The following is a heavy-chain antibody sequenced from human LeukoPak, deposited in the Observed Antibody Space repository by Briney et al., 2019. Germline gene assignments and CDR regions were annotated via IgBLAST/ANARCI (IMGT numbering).Heavy chain of an antibody. Sequence: GGSLRLSCVASGFDISYNYVGWVRQAPGKGLEWVSVIHTGGTTHYADSVKGRFTISKDNSNNTVYLQMNSVRVEDTAVYYCARVWFGYFFQWGQGALVTVSS. D-gene: IGHD3-10*01. J-gene: IGHJ4*02. CDR3: ARVWFGYFFQ. CDR1: GFDISYNY. CDR2: IHTGGTT. V-gene: IGHV3-53*01.